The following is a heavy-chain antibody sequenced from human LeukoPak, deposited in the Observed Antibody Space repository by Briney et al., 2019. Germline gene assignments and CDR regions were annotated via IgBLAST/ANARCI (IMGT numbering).Heavy chain of an antibody. D-gene: IGHD4-11*01. CDR3: AKTTVTTPYIYYYYGMDV. CDR2: INHSGST. J-gene: IGHJ6*02. CDR1: GGSFSGYY. Sequence: SETLSLTCAVYGGSFSGYYWSWIRQPPGKGLEWIGEINHSGSTNYNPSLKSRVTISVDTSKNQFSLKLSSVTAANTAVYYCAKTTVTTPYIYYYYGMDVWGQGTTVTVSS. V-gene: IGHV4-34*01.